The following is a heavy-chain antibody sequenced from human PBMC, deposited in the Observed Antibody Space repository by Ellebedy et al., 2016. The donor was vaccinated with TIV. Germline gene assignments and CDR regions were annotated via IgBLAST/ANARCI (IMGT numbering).Heavy chain of an antibody. CDR1: GYTFTSYG. J-gene: IGHJ4*02. CDR2: ISAYNGNT. Sequence: ASVKVSCXASGYTFTSYGISWVRQAPGQGLEWMGWISAYNGNTNYAQKLQGRVTMTTDTSTSTAYMELRSLRSDDTAVYYCARVSVYDSSGGGFDYWGQGTLVTVSS. D-gene: IGHD3-22*01. V-gene: IGHV1-18*01. CDR3: ARVSVYDSSGGGFDY.